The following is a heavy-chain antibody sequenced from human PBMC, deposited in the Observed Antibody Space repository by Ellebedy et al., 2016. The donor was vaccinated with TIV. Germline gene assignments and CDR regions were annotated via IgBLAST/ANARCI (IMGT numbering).Heavy chain of an antibody. CDR3: ARIDSWQPIDD. CDR2: VDYSGSP. Sequence: MPGGSLRLSCAVSGGFVNSSRHYWAWIRQPPGKGLEWIGSVDYSGSPYYNPSFKSRITLSADTSKNQFSLNLRTVTAADTAVYYCARIDSWQPIDDWGQGILVTISS. J-gene: IGHJ4*02. D-gene: IGHD3-9*01. V-gene: IGHV4-39*01. CDR1: GGFVNSSRHY.